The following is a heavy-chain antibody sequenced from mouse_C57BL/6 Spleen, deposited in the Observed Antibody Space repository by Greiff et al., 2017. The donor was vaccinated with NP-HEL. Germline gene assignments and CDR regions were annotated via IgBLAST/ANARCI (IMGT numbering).Heavy chain of an antibody. CDR1: GYTFTSYW. CDR2: IHPNSGST. J-gene: IGHJ2*01. CDR3: ARGDYGREGYFDY. V-gene: IGHV1-64*01. D-gene: IGHD1-1*01. Sequence: QVQLKQPGAELVKPGASVKLSCKASGYTFTSYWMHWVKQRPGQGLEWIGMIHPNSGSTNYNEKFKSKATLTVDKSSSTAYMQLSSLTSEDSAVYYCARGDYGREGYFDYWGQGTTLTVSS.